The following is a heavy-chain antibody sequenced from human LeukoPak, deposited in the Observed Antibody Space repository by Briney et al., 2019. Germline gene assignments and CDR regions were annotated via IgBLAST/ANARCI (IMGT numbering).Heavy chain of an antibody. V-gene: IGHV3-66*01. CDR1: GFTVSSNY. J-gene: IGHJ3*02. CDR3: AKSWNYLGDAFDI. D-gene: IGHD1-7*01. Sequence: GGSLRLSCAASGFTVSSNYMSWVRQAPGKGLEWVSGIYSDSTTYHADSVKGRFTISRESSKNTLYLEMNSLRAEDTAVYYCAKSWNYLGDAFDIWGQGTMVTVSS. CDR2: IYSDSTT.